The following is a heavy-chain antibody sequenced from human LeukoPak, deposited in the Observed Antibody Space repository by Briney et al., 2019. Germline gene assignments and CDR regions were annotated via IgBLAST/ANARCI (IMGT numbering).Heavy chain of an antibody. CDR1: GGSISSYY. V-gene: IGHV4-59*01. CDR2: IYYSGST. D-gene: IGHD3-10*01. Sequence: SETLSLTCTVSGGSISSYYWSWIRQPPGKGLEWIGYIYYSGSTNYNPSLKSRVTISVDTSKNQFSLKLSSVTAADTAVYYCARVSDYYYGSGSYYDYWGQGTLVTVSS. J-gene: IGHJ4*02. CDR3: ARVSDYYYGSGSYYDY.